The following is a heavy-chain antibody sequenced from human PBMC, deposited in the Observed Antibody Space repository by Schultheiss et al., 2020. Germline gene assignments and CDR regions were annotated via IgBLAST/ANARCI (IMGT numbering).Heavy chain of an antibody. CDR1: GYTFTSYA. CDR2: INAGNGNT. CDR3: ARAWAVARWYFDY. D-gene: IGHD6-19*01. Sequence: ASVKVSCKASGYTFTSYAMHWVRQAPGQRLEWMGWINAGNGNTKYSQKFQGRVTITRDTSASTAYMELSSLRSEDTAVYYCARAWAVARWYFDYWGQGTLVTVSS. J-gene: IGHJ4*02. V-gene: IGHV1-3*01.